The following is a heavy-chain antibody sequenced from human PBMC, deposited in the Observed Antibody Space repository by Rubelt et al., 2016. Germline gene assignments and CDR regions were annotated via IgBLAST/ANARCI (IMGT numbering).Heavy chain of an antibody. CDR1: GDSVNTPTYY. D-gene: IGHD6-13*01. Sequence: QVQLQESGPGLVKSSETLSLTCSVSGDSVNTPTYYWSWIRQSPGRGLEWIGNAYYSGNAYYNPSLKSRVTISVDTSKDQLALKLGSVTAADTAVYYCARHEQQLAAFDIWGPGTMVTVSS. CDR2: AYYSGNA. CDR3: ARHEQQLAAFDI. V-gene: IGHV4-39*01. J-gene: IGHJ3*02.